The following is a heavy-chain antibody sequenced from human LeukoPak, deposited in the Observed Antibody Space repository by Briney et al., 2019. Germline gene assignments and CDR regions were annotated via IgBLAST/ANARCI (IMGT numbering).Heavy chain of an antibody. Sequence: GGSLRLSCAASGFTVSSNYMSWARQAPGKGLEWVSVIYSGGSTYYADSVKGRFTISRDNSKNTLYLQMNSLRAEDTAVYYCARGGGLRFLEWLVDYWGQGTLVTVSS. D-gene: IGHD3-3*01. CDR3: ARGGGLRFLEWLVDY. CDR1: GFTVSSNY. J-gene: IGHJ4*02. CDR2: IYSGGST. V-gene: IGHV3-66*01.